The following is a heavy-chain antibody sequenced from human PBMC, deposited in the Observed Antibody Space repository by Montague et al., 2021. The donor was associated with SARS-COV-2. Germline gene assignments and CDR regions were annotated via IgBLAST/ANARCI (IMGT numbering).Heavy chain of an antibody. CDR1: GWWTASED. CDR2: VYYNGDT. J-gene: IGHJ3*01. Sequence: SETLSLTCTRPGWWTASEDWKRIRQSPRQKPKWNADVYYNGDTKYNPSLQSRVTISIDTSENQFSLRLNSVTAADTAVYFCARGWAFDPWGQGRLVTVSS. V-gene: IGHV4-59*08. CDR3: ARGWAFDP. D-gene: IGHD6-19*01.